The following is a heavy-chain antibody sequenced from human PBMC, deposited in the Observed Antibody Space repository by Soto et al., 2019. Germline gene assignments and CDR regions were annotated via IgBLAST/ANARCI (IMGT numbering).Heavy chain of an antibody. J-gene: IGHJ4*02. CDR1: GGSISSSRYY. Sequence: QLQLQESGPGLVKPSETLSLTCAVSGGSISSSRYYWGWIRQPPGKGLEWIGSIYYSGTTYYNPSLKSRVPISVDTSKTQFSLKVNSVTAADTAVYYCATTRDSDYASDSWGQGTLVTVSS. V-gene: IGHV4-39*01. CDR2: IYYSGTT. CDR3: ATTRDSDYASDS. D-gene: IGHD5-12*01.